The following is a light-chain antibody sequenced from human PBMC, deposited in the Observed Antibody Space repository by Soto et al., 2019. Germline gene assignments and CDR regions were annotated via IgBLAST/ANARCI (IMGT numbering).Light chain of an antibody. V-gene: IGLV2-23*01. Sequence: QSALTQPASVSGSPGQSITISCTGTSSDVGSYNLVSWYQQHPGKAPKLMIYEGSKRPSGVSNRFSGSKSGNTASLTISGLQAEDEAAYYCCSYAGSSTGVFGGGTKLTVL. CDR1: SSDVGSYNL. CDR2: EGS. CDR3: CSYAGSSTGV. J-gene: IGLJ3*02.